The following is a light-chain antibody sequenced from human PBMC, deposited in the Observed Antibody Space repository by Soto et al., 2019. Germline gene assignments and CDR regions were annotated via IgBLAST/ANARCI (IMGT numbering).Light chain of an antibody. V-gene: IGKV1-39*01. CDR2: AAS. CDR3: QQYNSYST. J-gene: IGKJ1*01. Sequence: DIQMTXAXXSXXAXVXERVTITCRASQSISSYLNWYQQKPGKAPKLLIYAASSLQSGVPSRFSGSGSGTEFALTISSLQPDDFATYYCQQYNSYSTFGQGTKVDIK. CDR1: QSISSY.